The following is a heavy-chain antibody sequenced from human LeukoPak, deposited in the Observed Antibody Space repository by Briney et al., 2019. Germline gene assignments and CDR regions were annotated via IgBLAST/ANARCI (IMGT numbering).Heavy chain of an antibody. D-gene: IGHD6-13*01. CDR3: ASPAAGLYSTYYYYGMDV. V-gene: IGHV1-69*13. Sequence: SVNVSCTASGGTFSSYAISWVRQAPGQGLEWMGGIIPIFGTANYAQKFQGRVTITADESTSTAYMELSSLRSEDTAVYYCASPAAGLYSTYYYYGMDVWGQGTTVTVSS. CDR2: IIPIFGTA. CDR1: GGTFSSYA. J-gene: IGHJ6*02.